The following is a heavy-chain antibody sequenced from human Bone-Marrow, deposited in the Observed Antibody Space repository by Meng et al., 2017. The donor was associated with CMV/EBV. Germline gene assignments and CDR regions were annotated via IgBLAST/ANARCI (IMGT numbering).Heavy chain of an antibody. V-gene: IGHV5-51*01. CDR2: IYPGDSDT. D-gene: IGHD1-26*01. J-gene: IGHJ4*02. CDR1: GYSFTTYW. CDR3: ARVYSASSGLDF. Sequence: GESLKISCKGSGYSFTTYWIGWVRQMPGQGLEWMGVIYPGDSDTRYSPSFQGQVTISVDKSINTAYLQWGTLKASDTAMYYCARVYSASSGLDFWGQGTLVTVSS.